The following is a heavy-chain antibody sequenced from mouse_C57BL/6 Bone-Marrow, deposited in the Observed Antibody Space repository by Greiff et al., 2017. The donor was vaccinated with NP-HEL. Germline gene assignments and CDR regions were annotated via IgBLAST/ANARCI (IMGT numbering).Heavy chain of an antibody. D-gene: IGHD4-1*01. J-gene: IGHJ2*01. CDR2: IYPGSGNT. Sequence: VQLQQSGAELVRPGASVKLSCKASGYTFTDYYINWVKQRPGQGLEWIARIYPGSGNTYYNEKFKGKATLTAEKSSSTAYMQLSSLTSEDSAVYFCAREEDWADYWGQGTTLTVSS. CDR3: AREEDWADY. CDR1: GYTFTDYY. V-gene: IGHV1-76*01.